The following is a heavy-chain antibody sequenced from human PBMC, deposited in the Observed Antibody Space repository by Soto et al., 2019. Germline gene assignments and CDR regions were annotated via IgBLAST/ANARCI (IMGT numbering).Heavy chain of an antibody. V-gene: IGHV4-59*01. Sequence: SDTLCLTCTVSGGSISSYYWSWIRQPPGKGLGWIGYIYYSGSTNYNPSLKSRVTISVDTSKNQFSLKLSSVTAADTAVYYCARDGDGRDVWGQGTTVTVSS. CDR1: GGSISSYY. D-gene: IGHD7-27*01. J-gene: IGHJ6*02. CDR3: ARDGDGRDV. CDR2: IYYSGST.